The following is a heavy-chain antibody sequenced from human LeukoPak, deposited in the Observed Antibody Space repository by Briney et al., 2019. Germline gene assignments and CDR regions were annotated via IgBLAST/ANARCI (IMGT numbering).Heavy chain of an antibody. D-gene: IGHD1-7*01. CDR2: INPNSGGT. Sequence: GASVKVSCKASGYTFTGYYMHWVRQAPGQGLELMGRINPNSGGTNYAQKFQGRVTMTRDTSISTAYMELSRLRSDDTAVYYCARDPDWNYVVDYWGQGTLVTVSS. CDR1: GYTFTGYY. CDR3: ARDPDWNYVVDY. V-gene: IGHV1-2*06. J-gene: IGHJ4*02.